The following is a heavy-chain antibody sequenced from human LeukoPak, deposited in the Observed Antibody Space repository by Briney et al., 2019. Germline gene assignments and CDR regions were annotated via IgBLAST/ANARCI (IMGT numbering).Heavy chain of an antibody. V-gene: IGHV4-38-2*02. CDR2: IYQSGCT. CDR3: AGCRITGTRPFDY. CDR1: GYSISSGYY. D-gene: IGHD1-20*01. Sequence: SEVLSVTWTVSGYSISSGYYWGWIRQPPGKGREWIGSIYQSGCTYYNPSLTSRVTISVDTSKNQFSLKLGSVTAADTAVYYCAGCRITGTRPFDYWGQGTLVTVSS. J-gene: IGHJ4*02.